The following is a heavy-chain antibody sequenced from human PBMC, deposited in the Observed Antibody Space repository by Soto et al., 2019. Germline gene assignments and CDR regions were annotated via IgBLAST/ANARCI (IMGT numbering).Heavy chain of an antibody. J-gene: IGHJ6*02. D-gene: IGHD3-10*01. CDR1: GFTFSSYA. CDR3: AKDGVWFGAYYYYGMDV. V-gene: IGHV3-23*01. Sequence: EVQLLESGGGLVQPGGSLRLSCAASGFTFSSYAMSWVRQAPGKGLEWVSAISGSGGSTYYADSVKGRFTISRDNSKNTLYLQMNSLRAEDTAVYYCAKDGVWFGAYYYYGMDVWGQGTTVTVSS. CDR2: ISGSGGST.